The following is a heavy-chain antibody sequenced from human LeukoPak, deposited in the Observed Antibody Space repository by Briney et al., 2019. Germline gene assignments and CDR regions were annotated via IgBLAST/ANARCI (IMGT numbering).Heavy chain of an antibody. D-gene: IGHD1-7*01. J-gene: IGHJ6*03. CDR3: ARHSIQTKPYYMDV. Sequence: GESLKISWKASGYSFTTYWIGWVRQMPGKGLEWMGIIYPADSTAHYSPSFQGQVTISVDKSINTAYLQWSRLKASDTAMYYCARHSIQTKPYYMDVWGKGTTVTVSS. CDR2: IYPADSTA. CDR1: GYSFTTYW. V-gene: IGHV5-51*01.